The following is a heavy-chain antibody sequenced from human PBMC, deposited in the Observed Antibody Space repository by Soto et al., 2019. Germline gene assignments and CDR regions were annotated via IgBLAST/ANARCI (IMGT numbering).Heavy chain of an antibody. V-gene: IGHV3-23*01. D-gene: IGHD3-3*01. CDR2: ISGSGGST. CDR1: GFTFSSYA. Sequence: PGGSLRLSCAASGFTFSSYAMSWVRQAPGKGLEWVSAISGSGGSTYYADSVKGRFTISRDNSKNTLYLQMNSLRAEDTAVYYCAKFPITIFGVARRYYLHLWGQGTLVIVSS. J-gene: IGHJ1*01. CDR3: AKFPITIFGVARRYYLHL.